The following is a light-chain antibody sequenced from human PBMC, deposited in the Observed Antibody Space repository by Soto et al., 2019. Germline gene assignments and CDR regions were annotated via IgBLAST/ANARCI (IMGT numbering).Light chain of an antibody. CDR3: QQYGSSPGGT. CDR2: GAS. Sequence: EIVLTQSPGTLSLSPGERATLSCRASQSVSSSYLAWYQQKPGQAPRPLIYGASSRATGIPDRFSGSGSGTDFTLTISRLEPEDFAVYYCQQYGSSPGGTFGQGTK. CDR1: QSVSSSY. V-gene: IGKV3-20*01. J-gene: IGKJ1*01.